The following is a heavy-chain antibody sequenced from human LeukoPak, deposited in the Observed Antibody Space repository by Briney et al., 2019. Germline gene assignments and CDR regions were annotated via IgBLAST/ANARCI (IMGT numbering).Heavy chain of an antibody. CDR3: AKGWLYYESSGLYFDY. Sequence: GGSLRLSCAASGFTYTTYGMHWVRQSPGRGLEWVAVIAYDGKDKYYADSVKGRFTIARDNAKNTLYLQMNSLRADDTAVYYCAKGWLYYESSGLYFDYWGRGTLVTVSS. CDR1: GFTYTTYG. V-gene: IGHV3-30*18. CDR2: IAYDGKDK. J-gene: IGHJ4*02. D-gene: IGHD3-22*01.